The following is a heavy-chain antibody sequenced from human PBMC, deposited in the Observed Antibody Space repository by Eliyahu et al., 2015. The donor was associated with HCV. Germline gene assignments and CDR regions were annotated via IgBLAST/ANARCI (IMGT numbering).Heavy chain of an antibody. Sequence: ELQLVESGGGLVRPGRSLRLSCAASGFSVGDWXLSWFRQAPGKGLEWVGFIRSKSDGGTTEYAASVRGGFTISRDDSKNIAYLQFNGLRTEDTAVYYCSRISSYYNILTGFLNYRYYYMDVWGQGTTVTVSS. V-gene: IGHV3-49*05. CDR2: IRSKSDGGTT. D-gene: IGHD3-9*01. J-gene: IGHJ6*03. CDR1: GFSVGDWX. CDR3: SRISSYYNILTGFLNYRYYYMDV.